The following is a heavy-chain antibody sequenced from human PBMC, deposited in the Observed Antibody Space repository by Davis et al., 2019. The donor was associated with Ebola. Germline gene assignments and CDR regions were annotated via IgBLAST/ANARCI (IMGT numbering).Heavy chain of an antibody. Sequence: GESLKISCAASGFTFSPYCMSWVRLSPSTGLERVANINQDGSEKYYVDSVKGRFTISRDNAKNTLYLKMNSLRAEDTAVYYSARRSGYSYGYEGMDVWGKGTTVTVSS. D-gene: IGHD5-18*01. CDR3: ARRSGYSYGYEGMDV. CDR2: INQDGSEK. V-gene: IGHV3-7*01. CDR1: GFTFSPYC. J-gene: IGHJ6*04.